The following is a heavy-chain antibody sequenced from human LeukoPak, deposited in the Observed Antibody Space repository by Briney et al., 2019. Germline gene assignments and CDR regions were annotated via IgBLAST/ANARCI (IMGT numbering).Heavy chain of an antibody. D-gene: IGHD2-8*01. V-gene: IGHV3-30*18. CDR3: AKDASCWAIDY. J-gene: IGHJ4*02. Sequence: GGSLRLSCAASGFTFSSYGMHWVRQAPGKGLEWVAVISYDGSNKYYADSVKGRFTISRDNSKNTLYLQMNSLRAEDTAVYYCAKDASCWAIDYWGQGTLVTVSS. CDR2: ISYDGSNK. CDR1: GFTFSSYG.